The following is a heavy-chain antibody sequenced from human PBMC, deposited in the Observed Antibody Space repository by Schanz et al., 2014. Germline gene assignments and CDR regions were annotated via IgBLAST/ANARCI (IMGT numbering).Heavy chain of an antibody. D-gene: IGHD3-10*01. J-gene: IGHJ4*02. V-gene: IGHV3-23*01. CDR2: IKSDGSST. CDR3: AKYRGYYRVSGSYRELEY. CDR1: GFTFSSYA. Sequence: EVQLLESGGGLVQPGGSLRLSCAASGFTFSSYAMSWVRQVPGKGLVWVSRIKSDGSSTSYADSVKGRFTISRDNSKNTLYLQMNSLRPEDTAVYYCAKYRGYYRVSGSYRELEYWGQGTLVTVSS.